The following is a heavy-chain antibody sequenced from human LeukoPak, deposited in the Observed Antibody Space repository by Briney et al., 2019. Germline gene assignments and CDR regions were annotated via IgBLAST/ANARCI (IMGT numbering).Heavy chain of an antibody. D-gene: IGHD1-26*01. V-gene: IGHV4-59*01. Sequence: SETLSLTCSVSGGSMSSYYWSWIRQSPGKGLEWIGYIYHSGSTDYNSSLKSRVTISEDTSKKQFSLKVSSVTAADTAVYYCARDNSVGDNAWWFDPWGQGTLVTVFS. CDR3: ARDNSVGDNAWWFDP. J-gene: IGHJ5*02. CDR2: IYHSGST. CDR1: GGSMSSYY.